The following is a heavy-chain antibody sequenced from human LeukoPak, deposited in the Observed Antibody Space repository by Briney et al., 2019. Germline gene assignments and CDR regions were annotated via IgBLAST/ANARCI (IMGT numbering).Heavy chain of an antibody. CDR2: ISAYNGNT. Sequence: ASVKVSCKASGYTFISYGICWVRQAPGQGLEWMGWISAYNGNTNYAQKLQGRVTMTRDTSTTIAYIELRSLTSDDTAVYYCARHTRRFGEMYDVFDIWGQGSMVTVSS. D-gene: IGHD3-10*01. V-gene: IGHV1-18*01. J-gene: IGHJ3*02. CDR3: ARHTRRFGEMYDVFDI. CDR1: GYTFISYG.